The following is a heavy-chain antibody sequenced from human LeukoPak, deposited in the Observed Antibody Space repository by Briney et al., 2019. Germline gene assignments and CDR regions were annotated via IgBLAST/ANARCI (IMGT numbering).Heavy chain of an antibody. CDR3: ARGSGWSKVDY. CDR1: GFTFSSYA. CDR2: ISYDGSNK. V-gene: IGHV3-30-3*01. J-gene: IGHJ4*02. Sequence: GGSLRLSCAASGFTFSSYAMHWVRQAPGKGLEWVAVISYDGSNKYYADSVKGRFTISRDNSKNTLYLQMNSLRAEDTAVYYCARGSGWSKVDYWGQGTLVTVSS. D-gene: IGHD6-19*01.